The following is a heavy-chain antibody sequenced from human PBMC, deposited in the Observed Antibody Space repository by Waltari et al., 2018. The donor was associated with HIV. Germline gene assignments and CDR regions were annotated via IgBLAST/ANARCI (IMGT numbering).Heavy chain of an antibody. CDR2: TYYRSKWYN. J-gene: IGHJ6*02. V-gene: IGHV6-1*01. CDR1: GDSVSSNSAA. Sequence: QVELQQSGPRLVKPSQTLSLTCAISGDSVSSNSAAWNWIRQSPSRGLEWLGRTYYRSKWYNDYAVYVKGRITINPDTSENQFSLQLNSVTPEDTAVYYCAREGGSSWYVVYYYYGLDVWGQGTTVTVSS. CDR3: AREGGSSWYVVYYYYGLDV. D-gene: IGHD6-13*01.